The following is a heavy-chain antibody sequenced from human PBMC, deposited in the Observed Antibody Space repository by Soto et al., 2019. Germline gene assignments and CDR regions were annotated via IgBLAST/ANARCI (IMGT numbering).Heavy chain of an antibody. Sequence: QVQLVQSGAEVKKPGSSVKVSCKASGGTFSSYAISWVRQAPGQGLEWMGGIIPIFGTANYAQKFQGRVTSTAEHATSTAYMEQSSLIAEDTAVYYCAVTKKGRYCIITTCDRTYYYYGMDVWGQGTTVTVSS. CDR1: GGTFSSYA. CDR3: AVTKKGRYCIITTCDRTYYYYGMDV. V-gene: IGHV1-69*12. J-gene: IGHJ6*02. CDR2: IIPIFGTA. D-gene: IGHD2-2*02.